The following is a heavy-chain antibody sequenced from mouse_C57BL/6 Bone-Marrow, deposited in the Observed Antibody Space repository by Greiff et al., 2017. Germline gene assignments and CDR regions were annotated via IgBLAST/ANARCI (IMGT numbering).Heavy chain of an antibody. J-gene: IGHJ4*01. CDR2: IDPENGGT. Sequence: EVQLQQSGAELARPGASVKLSCTASGFNIKGDYMHWVKQRPGQGLEWIGWIDPENGGTEYAEKFKGKATITADTSSITAYMQLSSLPSEYTAVYYGTTCGDDYAMDYWGQGTSVTVSS. V-gene: IGHV14-4*01. CDR1: GFNIKGDY. CDR3: TTCGDDYAMDY.